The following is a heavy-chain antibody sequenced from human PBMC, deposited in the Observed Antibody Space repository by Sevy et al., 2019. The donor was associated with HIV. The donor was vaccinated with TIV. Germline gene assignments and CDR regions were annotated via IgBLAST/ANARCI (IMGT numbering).Heavy chain of an antibody. CDR1: GFTFSNFV. CDR3: ARDWVASTITKDV. J-gene: IGHJ6*02. CDR2: ISPSGSPI. V-gene: IGHV3-48*03. Sequence: GGSLRLSCAASGFTFSNFVMNWVRQAPGKGLEWVSYISPSGSPIYYADSVKDRFTISRDNVKNQLYLQMNSLRADDTGLYYCARDWVASTITKDVWGQGTTVTVSS. D-gene: IGHD1-26*01.